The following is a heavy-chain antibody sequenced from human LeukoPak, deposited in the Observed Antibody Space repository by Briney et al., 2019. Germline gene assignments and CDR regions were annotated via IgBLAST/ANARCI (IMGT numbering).Heavy chain of an antibody. CDR2: ISDSGTT. V-gene: IGHV4-59*01. D-gene: IGHD6-6*01. J-gene: IGHJ6*03. Sequence: SETLSLTCTVSGGSISRYYWSWIRQPPGKGLEWFGYISDSGTTNYNPSLKSRVTISVDTSKKEFSLKLSSVTAADTAVYYCARVPCFPGPSSYYWEVGGKGTTVTV. CDR1: GGSISRYY. CDR3: ARVPCFPGPSSYYWEV.